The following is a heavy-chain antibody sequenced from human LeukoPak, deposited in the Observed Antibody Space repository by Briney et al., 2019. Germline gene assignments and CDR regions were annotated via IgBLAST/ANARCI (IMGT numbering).Heavy chain of an antibody. CDR3: AREGAPYCSGGSCYPNWFDP. Sequence: PSETLSLTCSVSGDSINNYYWNWIRQPPGKGLEWIGYIYYSGSTRYNPSLQSRVTMSIGTSKNQFSLKLSSVTAADTAVYYCAREGAPYCSGGSCYPNWFDPWGQGTLVTVSS. CDR1: GDSINNYY. CDR2: IYYSGST. V-gene: IGHV4-59*01. D-gene: IGHD2-15*01. J-gene: IGHJ5*02.